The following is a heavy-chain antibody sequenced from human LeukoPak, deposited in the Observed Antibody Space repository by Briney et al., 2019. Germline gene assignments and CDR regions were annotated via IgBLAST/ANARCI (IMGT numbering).Heavy chain of an antibody. Sequence: ASVKVSCKASGYTFTGYYMHWVRQAPGQGLEWMGWMNPNSGNTGYAQKFQGRVTITRNTSISTAYMELSSLRSEDTAVYYCARGRGIAARRRALVNWFDPWGQGTLVTVSS. V-gene: IGHV1-8*03. CDR3: ARGRGIAARRRALVNWFDP. CDR2: MNPNSGNT. D-gene: IGHD6-6*01. J-gene: IGHJ5*02. CDR1: GYTFTGYY.